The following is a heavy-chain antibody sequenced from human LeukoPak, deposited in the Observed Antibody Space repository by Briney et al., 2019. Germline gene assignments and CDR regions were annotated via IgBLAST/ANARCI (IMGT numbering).Heavy chain of an antibody. J-gene: IGHJ3*02. V-gene: IGHV5-51*01. Sequence: GESLKISCVRSGYSFISYWIAWVGQMPGKGLEWMGIIYPGDSDTTYSPSFQGQVTISADKSISTAYLQWSSLKASDTAIYYCATGYGSGRGAFDIWGQGTMVSVSS. D-gene: IGHD6-19*01. CDR3: ATGYGSGRGAFDI. CDR2: IYPGDSDT. CDR1: GYSFISYW.